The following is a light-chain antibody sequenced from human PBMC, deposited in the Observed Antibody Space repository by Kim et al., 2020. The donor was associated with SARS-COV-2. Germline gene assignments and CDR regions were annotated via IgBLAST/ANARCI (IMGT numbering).Light chain of an antibody. CDR1: SSNIESNT. CDR2: SNN. V-gene: IGLV1-44*01. Sequence: ELTQPPSASGTPGQRVTISCSGSSSNIESNTVNWFQQLPGTAPKLLIYSNNHRSSGVPDRFSGSKSGTSASLAISGLQSEDEAVYYCAAWDDSLNGVVFGGGTQLTVL. CDR3: AAWDDSLNGVV. J-gene: IGLJ2*01.